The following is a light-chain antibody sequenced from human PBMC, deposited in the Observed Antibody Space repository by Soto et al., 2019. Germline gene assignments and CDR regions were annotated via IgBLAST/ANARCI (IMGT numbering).Light chain of an antibody. CDR2: QDS. CDR3: QAWDSSTHYV. Sequence: SYELTQPPSVSVSPGQTASITCSGDKLGDKYACWYQQKPGKSPVLVIYQDSKRPSGIPERFSGSNSGNTATLTISGTQAMDEADYYCQAWDSSTHYVFGTGTKLTVL. CDR1: KLGDKY. J-gene: IGLJ1*01. V-gene: IGLV3-1*01.